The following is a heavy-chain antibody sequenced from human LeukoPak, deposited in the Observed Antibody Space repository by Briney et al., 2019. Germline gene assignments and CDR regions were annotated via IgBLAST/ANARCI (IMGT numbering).Heavy chain of an antibody. CDR1: GFTFSSYA. Sequence: PGGSLRLSCAASGFTFSSYAMNWVRQAPGKGLEWVSSISGNGGNTYFADSVKGRFTISRDNSKNTLYLQMNSLRAEDTAVYYCAKSQGFYGSGYYFDYWGQGTLVTVSS. V-gene: IGHV3-23*01. D-gene: IGHD3-10*01. CDR2: ISGNGGNT. J-gene: IGHJ4*02. CDR3: AKSQGFYGSGYYFDY.